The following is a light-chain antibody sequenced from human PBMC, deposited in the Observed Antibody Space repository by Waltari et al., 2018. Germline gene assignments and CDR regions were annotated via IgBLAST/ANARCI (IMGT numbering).Light chain of an antibody. Sequence: DTQMTQAPSFLSASVGDRVTITCRASQTIFTYINWYQQRPGKAPKLLIYAAYYLQSGVPSRFSGGGSGTHFTLTISSLQPEDFATYFCQQSYNAPRTFGQGTKVEI. CDR3: QQSYNAPRT. V-gene: IGKV1-39*01. CDR1: QTIFTY. J-gene: IGKJ1*01. CDR2: AAY.